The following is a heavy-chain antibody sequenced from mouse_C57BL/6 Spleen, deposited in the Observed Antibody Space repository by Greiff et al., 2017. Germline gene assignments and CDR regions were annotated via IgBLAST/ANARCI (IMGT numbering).Heavy chain of an antibody. D-gene: IGHD2-3*01. V-gene: IGHV1-61*01. CDR2: IYPSDSET. J-gene: IGHJ1*03. CDR3: ARMGGDGYFDV. Sequence: QVQLQQPGAELVRPGSSVKLSCKASGYTFTSYWMDWVKQRPGQGLEWIGNIYPSDSETHYNQKFKDKATLTVDKSSSTAYMQLSSLTSEDSAVYYCARMGGDGYFDVWGTGTTVTGSS. CDR1: GYTFTSYW.